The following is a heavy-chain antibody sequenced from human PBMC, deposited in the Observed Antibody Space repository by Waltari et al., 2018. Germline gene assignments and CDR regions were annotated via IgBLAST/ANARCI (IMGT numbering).Heavy chain of an antibody. Sequence: QVQLVQSGAELKKPGASVKVSCKASGYTFTGYYMNWVRQAPGQGLEWMGWINPNSGGTNYAQKFQGRVTMTRDTSIKTAYMEMMSLTSDDTAVYYCARGQFTIFGVVILDFWGQGTPVTVSS. CDR1: GYTFTGYY. CDR2: INPNSGGT. V-gene: IGHV1-2*02. CDR3: ARGQFTIFGVVILDF. D-gene: IGHD3-3*01. J-gene: IGHJ4*02.